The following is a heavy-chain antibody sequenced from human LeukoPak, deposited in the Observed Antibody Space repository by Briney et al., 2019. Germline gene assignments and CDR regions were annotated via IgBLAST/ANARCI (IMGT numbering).Heavy chain of an antibody. D-gene: IGHD6-6*01. V-gene: IGHV4-34*01. CDR2: INHSGST. CDR1: GGSFSGYY. CDR3: ARHTPYSSSIDY. Sequence: SETLSLTCAVYGGSFSGYYWSWIRQPPGKGPEWIGEINHSGSTNYNPSLKSRVTISVDTSKNQFSLKLSSVTAADTAVYYCARHTPYSSSIDYWGQGTLVTVSS. J-gene: IGHJ4*02.